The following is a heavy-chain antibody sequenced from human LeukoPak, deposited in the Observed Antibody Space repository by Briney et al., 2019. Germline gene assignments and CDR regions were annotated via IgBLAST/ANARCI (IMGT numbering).Heavy chain of an antibody. CDR2: INPNSGDT. J-gene: IGHJ4*02. D-gene: IGHD6-6*01. CDR3: AKARSRSSASSDY. Sequence: GASVKVSCKASGGTFSSYAISWVRQAPGQGLEWMGWINPNSGDTNYAQKLQGRVTMTRDTSISTAYVELTSLRSDDTAVYYCAKARSRSSASSDYWGQGTLVTVSS. CDR1: GGTFSSYA. V-gene: IGHV1-2*02.